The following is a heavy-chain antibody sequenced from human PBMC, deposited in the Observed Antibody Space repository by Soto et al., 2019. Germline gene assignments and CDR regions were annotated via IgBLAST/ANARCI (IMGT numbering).Heavy chain of an antibody. CDR2: IHYSGST. CDR3: ARHVNVAVAGTGSDY. V-gene: IGHV4-59*08. J-gene: IGHJ4*02. CDR1: GGSISSYY. D-gene: IGHD6-19*01. Sequence: QVQLQESGPGLVKPSETLSLTCTVSGGSISSYYWSWIRQPPGKGLEWIGHIHYSGSTNYNPSLSGRVTMSLVTSQKQCSLKLSSVPAADTAVYYCARHVNVAVAGTGSDYWGQGTLVTVSS.